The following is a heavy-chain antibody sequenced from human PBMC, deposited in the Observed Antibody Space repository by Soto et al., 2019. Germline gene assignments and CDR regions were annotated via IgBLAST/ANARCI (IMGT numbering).Heavy chain of an antibody. J-gene: IGHJ3*02. V-gene: IGHV1-69*02. CDR2: ILPMLDIT. CDR3: ALGSWSAETFDI. CDR1: GGTFGTYT. D-gene: IGHD6-13*01. Sequence: QVQLVQSGAEVEKPGSSVKVSCKASGGTFGTYTLIWVRQAPGQRLEWVGRILPMLDITNTAQRFQDRVTITADKSTSTAYLELSSRRSEDTAVYYCALGSWSAETFDIWGRGTMVTVSS.